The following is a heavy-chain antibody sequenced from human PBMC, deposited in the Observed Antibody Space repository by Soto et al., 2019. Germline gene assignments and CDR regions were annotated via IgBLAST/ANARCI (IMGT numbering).Heavy chain of an antibody. V-gene: IGHV3-72*01. CDR1: EFTFSGHY. CDR2: TRNKANSYTT. D-gene: IGHD3-10*01. J-gene: IGHJ4*02. CDR3: VTVRVGSAIDY. Sequence: PGGSLRLSCAASEFTFSGHYMDWVRQAPGKGLEWVGRTRNKANSYTTEYAASVKGRFTISRDDSKNSLYLQMNSLKTEDTAVYYCVTVRVGSAIDYWGQGTLATVLL.